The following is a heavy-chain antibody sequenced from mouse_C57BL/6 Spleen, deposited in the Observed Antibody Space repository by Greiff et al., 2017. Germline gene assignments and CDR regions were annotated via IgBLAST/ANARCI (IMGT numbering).Heavy chain of an antibody. CDR2: ISDGGSYT. D-gene: IGHD2-12*01. V-gene: IGHV5-4*01. CDR1: GFTFSSYA. J-gene: IGHJ4*01. CDR3: ARDSYSDYYAMDY. Sequence: EVKLVESGGGLVKPGGSLKLSCAASGFTFSSYAMSWVRQTPEKRLEWVATISDGGSYTYYPDNVKGRFTISRDNAKNNLYLQMSHLKSEDTAMYYCARDSYSDYYAMDYWGQGTSVTVSS.